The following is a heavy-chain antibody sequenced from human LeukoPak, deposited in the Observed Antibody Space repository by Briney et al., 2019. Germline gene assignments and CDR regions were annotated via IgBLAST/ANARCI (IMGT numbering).Heavy chain of an antibody. Sequence: GGSLRLSCAASGFIFNSYAMNWVRQAPGKGLEWVSVIDASGTNIESADSVKGRFTISRDNSKNTLYLQMNSLRAEDTAVYYCATYSSSWTNTSDYWGQGTLVTVSS. D-gene: IGHD6-13*01. CDR1: GFIFNSYA. J-gene: IGHJ4*02. V-gene: IGHV3-23*05. CDR2: IDASGTNI. CDR3: ATYSSSWTNTSDY.